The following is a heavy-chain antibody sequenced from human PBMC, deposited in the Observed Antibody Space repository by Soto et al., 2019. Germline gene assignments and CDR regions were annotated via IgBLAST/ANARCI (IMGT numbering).Heavy chain of an antibody. J-gene: IGHJ5*02. V-gene: IGHV4-38-2*02. CDR3: VARAKVVNPSPFDP. CDR1: GYSINSGYI. CDR2: RYSTGTT. Sequence: PETLCLTCTVSGYSINSGYIWGWVRRPPGQGLEWIGSRYSTGTTYYNPSLRRRVKMSVDTSKNQLSLVLRSVTAADTAVYYCVARAKVVNPSPFDPRGKGPHVT.